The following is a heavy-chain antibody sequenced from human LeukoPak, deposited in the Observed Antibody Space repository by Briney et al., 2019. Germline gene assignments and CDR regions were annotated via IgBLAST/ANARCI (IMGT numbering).Heavy chain of an antibody. D-gene: IGHD6-13*01. CDR2: ISSSSSTI. CDR3: ARVGPAAAGRGYWYFDL. J-gene: IGHJ2*01. CDR1: GFTFSSYI. Sequence: GGSLRLSCAASGFTFSSYIMNWVRQAPGKGLEWVSYISSSSSTIYYADSVKGRFTLSRDNAKNSLYLQMNSLRAEDTAVYYCARVGPAAAGRGYWYFDLWGRGTLVTVSS. V-gene: IGHV3-48*04.